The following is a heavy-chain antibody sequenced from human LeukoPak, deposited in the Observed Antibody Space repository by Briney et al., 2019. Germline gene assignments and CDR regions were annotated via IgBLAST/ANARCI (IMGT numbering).Heavy chain of an antibody. CDR1: GGSISSSSYY. CDR2: IYYSGST. Sequence: SETLSLTCTVSGGSISSSSYYWGWIRQPPGKGLEWIGSIYYSGSTYYNPPLKSRVTISVDTSKNQFSLKLSSVTAADTAVYYCASILTTVTTPIDYWGQGTLVTVSS. CDR3: ASILTTVTTPIDY. J-gene: IGHJ4*02. V-gene: IGHV4-39*01. D-gene: IGHD4-17*01.